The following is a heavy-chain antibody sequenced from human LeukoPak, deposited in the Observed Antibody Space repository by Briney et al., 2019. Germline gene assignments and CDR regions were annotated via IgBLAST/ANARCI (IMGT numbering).Heavy chain of an antibody. Sequence: PGGSLRLSCAASGFTFSSYAMHWVRQAPGKGLEYVSAISSNGGSTYYANSVKGRFTISRDNSKNTLYLQMGSLRAEDMAVYYCARGGYSNWFDPWGQGTLVTVSS. J-gene: IGHJ5*02. CDR2: ISSNGGST. CDR3: ARGGYSNWFDP. D-gene: IGHD6-13*01. V-gene: IGHV3-64*01. CDR1: GFTFSSYA.